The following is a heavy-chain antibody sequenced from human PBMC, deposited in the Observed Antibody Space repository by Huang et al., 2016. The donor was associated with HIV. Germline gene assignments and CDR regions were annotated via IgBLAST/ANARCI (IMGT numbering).Heavy chain of an antibody. V-gene: IGHV1-69*01. J-gene: IGHJ6*02. CDR2: IIPIFGTA. CDR1: GGTFSSYA. CDR3: ASSDVEMATPSRDYYYYGMDV. D-gene: IGHD5-12*01. Sequence: QVQLVQSGAEVKKPGSSVKVSCKASGGTFSSYAISWVRQAPGQGLEWMGGIIPIFGTASYAQKFQGRVTITADESTITVYMELSSLRSEDTAVYYCASSDVEMATPSRDYYYYGMDVWGQGTTVTVSS.